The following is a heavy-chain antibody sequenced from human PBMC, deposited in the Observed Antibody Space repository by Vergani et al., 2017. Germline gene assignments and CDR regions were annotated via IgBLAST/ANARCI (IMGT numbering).Heavy chain of an antibody. CDR3: ARAVYSSSPAFFDP. CDR1: GGSFSGYY. V-gene: IGHV4-34*01. Sequence: QVQLQQWGAGLLKPSETLSLTCAVYGGSFSGYYWSWIRHPPGKGLEWIWEINHSGSTNYNPSLTSRVTISVATSKNQFSLKLSSVTAADTAVYYCARAVYSSSPAFFDPWGQGTLVTVSS. CDR2: INHSGST. D-gene: IGHD6-13*01. J-gene: IGHJ5*02.